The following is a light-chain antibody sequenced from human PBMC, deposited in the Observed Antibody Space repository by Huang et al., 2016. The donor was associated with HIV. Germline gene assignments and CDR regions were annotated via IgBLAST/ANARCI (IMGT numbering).Light chain of an antibody. V-gene: IGKV4-1*01. CDR2: WAS. CDR3: QQFYTTPLT. Sequence: DIVMTQSPESLAVSLGERATINCKSSQSVLYSSTNKNYLTWYQQKPGQPTKLLIYWASTRDSGVPDRFSGSGSGTDFTLTISSLQAEDVAVYYCQQFYTTPLTFGQGTKLEIK. CDR1: QSVLYSSTNKNY. J-gene: IGKJ2*01.